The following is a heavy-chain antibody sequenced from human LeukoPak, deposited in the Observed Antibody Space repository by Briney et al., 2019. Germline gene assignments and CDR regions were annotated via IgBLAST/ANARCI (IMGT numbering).Heavy chain of an antibody. D-gene: IGHD3-22*01. Sequence: SETLSLTCTVSGDSISSGYYWGWIRQPPGKGLEWIGSIYHSGSTYYNPSLKSRVTISVDTSKNQFSLKLSSVTAADTAVYYCAREEYYYDSSGFPPDAFDIWGQGTMVTVSS. CDR1: GDSISSGYY. CDR2: IYHSGST. V-gene: IGHV4-38-2*02. CDR3: AREEYYYDSSGFPPDAFDI. J-gene: IGHJ3*02.